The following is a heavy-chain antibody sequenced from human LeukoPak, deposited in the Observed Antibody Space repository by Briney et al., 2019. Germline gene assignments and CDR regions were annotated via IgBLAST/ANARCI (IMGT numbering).Heavy chain of an antibody. D-gene: IGHD6-19*01. V-gene: IGHV4-34*01. Sequence: SETLSLTCAVYGGSFSGYYWSWIRQPPGKGLEWIGEINHSGSTNYNPSLKSRVTISVDTSKNQFSLKLSSVTAPDTPAYYVGRVQWLPPFAYGGQETLATVSS. J-gene: IGHJ4*02. CDR3: GRVQWLPPFAY. CDR1: GGSFSGYY. CDR2: INHSGST.